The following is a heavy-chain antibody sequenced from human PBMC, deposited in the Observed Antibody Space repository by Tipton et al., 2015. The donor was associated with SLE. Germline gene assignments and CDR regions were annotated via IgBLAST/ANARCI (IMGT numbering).Heavy chain of an antibody. CDR2: IYYSGST. V-gene: IGHV4-59*06. Sequence: TLSLTCTVSGDSISNYYWSWIRQPPEKGLEWIGYIYYSGSTYYNPSLKSRVTISVDTSKNQFSLKLSSVTAADTAVYYCARGVVPAYNYWGQGTLVTVSS. CDR3: ARGVVPAYNY. D-gene: IGHD2-2*01. CDR1: GDSISNYY. J-gene: IGHJ4*02.